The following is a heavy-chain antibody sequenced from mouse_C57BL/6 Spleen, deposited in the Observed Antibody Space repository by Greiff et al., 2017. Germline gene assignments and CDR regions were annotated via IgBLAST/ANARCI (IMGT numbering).Heavy chain of an antibody. Sequence: EVHLVESGGGLVQPGGSLSLSCAASGFTFTDYYMSWVRQPPGKALEWLGFIRNKAHGYTTEYSASVKGRFTISRDNSQGILYLQMNALRAEDSATYYCARYIRDYGSSYVGAMDYWGQGTSVTVSS. D-gene: IGHD1-1*01. CDR1: GFTFTDYY. CDR3: ARYIRDYGSSYVGAMDY. J-gene: IGHJ4*01. V-gene: IGHV7-3*01. CDR2: IRNKAHGYTT.